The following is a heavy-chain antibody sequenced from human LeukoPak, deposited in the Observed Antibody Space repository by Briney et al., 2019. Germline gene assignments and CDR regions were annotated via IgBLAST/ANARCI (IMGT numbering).Heavy chain of an antibody. CDR2: IYYSGST. CDR1: GGSISTYY. V-gene: IGHV4-59*01. CDR3: ARNLIPEQLVLNF. Sequence: SETLSLTCTVSGGSISTYYWSWIRQPPGKGLEWIGYIYYSGSTNYNPSLKSRVTMSVDTSKNQFSLNLRSVTPEDTAVYYCARNLIPEQLVLNFWGQGTLVTVSS. J-gene: IGHJ4*02. D-gene: IGHD6-13*01.